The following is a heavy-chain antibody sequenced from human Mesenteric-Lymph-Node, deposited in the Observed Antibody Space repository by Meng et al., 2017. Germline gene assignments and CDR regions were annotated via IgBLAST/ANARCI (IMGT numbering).Heavy chain of an antibody. D-gene: IGHD3-10*01. V-gene: IGHV3-23*01. CDR1: GFTVSSNY. CDR3: AESDSSGSFYRHYYFDY. J-gene: IGHJ4*01. Sequence: GGSLRLSCAASGFTVSSNYMSWVRQAPGKGLEWVSAISGSGGSTYYADSVKGRFTTNRDNSKNTLYLQMNSLRAEDTTVYYCAESDSSGSFYRHYYFDYWGQGTLVTVSS. CDR2: ISGSGGST.